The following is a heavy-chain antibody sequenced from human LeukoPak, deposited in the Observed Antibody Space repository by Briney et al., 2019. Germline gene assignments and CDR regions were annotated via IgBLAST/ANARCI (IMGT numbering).Heavy chain of an antibody. J-gene: IGHJ4*02. D-gene: IGHD4-17*01. Sequence: ASVKVSCKASGYTFTGYYMHWVRQAPGQGLEWMGWINPNSGGTNYAQKFQGRVTMARDTFISTAYMELSRLRSDDTAVYYCARDHVSGDLDYWGQGTLVTVSS. CDR1: GYTFTGYY. CDR2: INPNSGGT. CDR3: ARDHVSGDLDY. V-gene: IGHV1-2*02.